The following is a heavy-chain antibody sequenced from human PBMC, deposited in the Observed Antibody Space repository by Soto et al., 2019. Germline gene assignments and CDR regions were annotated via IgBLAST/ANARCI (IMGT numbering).Heavy chain of an antibody. CDR3: ARTYSSSSFGWFDP. CDR2: ISAYNGNT. V-gene: IGHV1-18*01. D-gene: IGHD6-6*01. J-gene: IGHJ5*02. Sequence: ASVKVSCKASGYTFTSYGISWVRQAPGQGLEWMGWISAYNGNTNYAQKLQGRVTMTTDTSTSTAYMELRSLRSDATAVYYCARTYSSSSFGWFDPWGQGTLVTVSS. CDR1: GYTFTSYG.